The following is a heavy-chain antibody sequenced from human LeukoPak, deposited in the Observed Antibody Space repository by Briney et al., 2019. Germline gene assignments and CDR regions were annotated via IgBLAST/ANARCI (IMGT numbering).Heavy chain of an antibody. D-gene: IGHD4-23*01. CDR1: GGSFSGYY. CDR2: INHSGST. V-gene: IGHV4-34*01. CDR3: ATGTAYGGGFDY. J-gene: IGHJ4*02. Sequence: SETLSLTCAVYGGSFSGYYWSWIRQPPGKGLEWIGEINHSGSTNYNPSLKSRVTISVDTSKNQFSLKLSSVTAADTAVYYCATGTAYGGGFDYWDQGTLVTVSS.